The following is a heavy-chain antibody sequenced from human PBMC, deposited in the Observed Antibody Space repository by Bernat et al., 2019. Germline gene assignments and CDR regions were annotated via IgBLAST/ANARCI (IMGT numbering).Heavy chain of an antibody. J-gene: IGHJ6*02. Sequence: EVQLLESGGGLVQPGGSLRLSCAASGFTFSNYAMSWVRQAPGKGLEWVSESSGSGGSTYYADSVRGRFAISRDNSKNTLYRQMNSLRAEDTAVYYCAKLMGAGYYFGMDVWGQGTTVTVSS. CDR2: SSGSGGST. CDR1: GFTFSNYA. CDR3: AKLMGAGYYFGMDV. D-gene: IGHD2-8*01. V-gene: IGHV3-23*01.